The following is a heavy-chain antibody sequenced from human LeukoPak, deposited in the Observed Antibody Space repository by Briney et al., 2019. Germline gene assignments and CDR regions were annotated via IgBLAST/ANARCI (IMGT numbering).Heavy chain of an antibody. D-gene: IGHD6-13*01. J-gene: IGHJ6*03. CDR2: ISSSSSTI. V-gene: IGHV3-48*04. Sequence: GGSLRLSCAASGFTFSSYSMNWVRQAPGKGLEWVSYISSSSSTIYYADSVKGRFTISRDNAKNSLYLPLNSLRAEDTAVYYCARDLIAAAAYYYYYYMDVWGKGTTVTVSS. CDR1: GFTFSSYS. CDR3: ARDLIAAAAYYYYYYMDV.